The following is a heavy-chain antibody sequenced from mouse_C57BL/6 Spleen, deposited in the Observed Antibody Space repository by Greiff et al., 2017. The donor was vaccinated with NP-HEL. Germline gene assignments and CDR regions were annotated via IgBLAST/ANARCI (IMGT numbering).Heavy chain of an antibody. D-gene: IGHD1-1*01. CDR1: GFTFSDYG. CDR3: ARPPYYGSSPWFAY. J-gene: IGHJ3*01. CDR2: ISSGSSTI. V-gene: IGHV5-17*01. Sequence: DVKLVESGGGLVKPGGSLKLSCAASGFTFSDYGMHWVRQAPEKGLEWVAYISSGSSTIYYADTVKGRFTISRDNAKNTLFLQMTSLRSEDTAMYYCARPPYYGSSPWFAYWGQGTLVTVSA.